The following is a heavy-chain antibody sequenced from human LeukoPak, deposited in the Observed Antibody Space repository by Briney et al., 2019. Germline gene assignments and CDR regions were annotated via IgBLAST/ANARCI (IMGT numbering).Heavy chain of an antibody. Sequence: GGSLRLSCVASGFTFSGYALSWVRQAPGKGLEWVAVISYDGSNKYNADSVKGRFTISRDNSKNTLYLQMNSLRREDTAEYYCARAEYDRSGSIYYYYGMDIWGQGTTVTVSS. CDR3: ARAEYDRSGSIYYYYGMDI. V-gene: IGHV3-30-3*01. D-gene: IGHD3-22*01. J-gene: IGHJ6*02. CDR2: ISYDGSNK. CDR1: GFTFSGYA.